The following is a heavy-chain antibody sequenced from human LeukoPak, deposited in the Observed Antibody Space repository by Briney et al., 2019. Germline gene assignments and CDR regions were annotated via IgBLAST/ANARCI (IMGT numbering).Heavy chain of an antibody. CDR2: INHSGST. V-gene: IGHV4-34*01. CDR3: ARRATYYDILTGYHTYYFDY. CDR1: GGSFSGYY. Sequence: PSETLSLTCAVYGGSFSGYYWSWIRQPPGKGLEWIGEINHSGSTNYNPSLKSRVTISADTSKNQFSLKLSSVTAADTAVYYCARRATYYDILTGYHTYYFDYWGQGTLVTVSS. J-gene: IGHJ4*02. D-gene: IGHD3-9*01.